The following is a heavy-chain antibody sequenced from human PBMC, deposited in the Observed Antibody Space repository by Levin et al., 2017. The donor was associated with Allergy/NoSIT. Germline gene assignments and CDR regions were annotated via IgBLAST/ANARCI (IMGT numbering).Heavy chain of an antibody. J-gene: IGHJ4*02. D-gene: IGHD6-13*01. CDR3: AKDLKIAAADYYFDC. CDR1: GFTFRNYA. CDR2: ISSDGNDK. Sequence: GGSLRLSCAASGFTFRNYAMHWVRQAPGKGLEWVAVISSDGNDKHYADSVKGLFTISRDNSKSTVYLQMSSLRAEDTAVFFCAKDLKIAAADYYFDCWGQGTLVTVSS. V-gene: IGHV3-30*18.